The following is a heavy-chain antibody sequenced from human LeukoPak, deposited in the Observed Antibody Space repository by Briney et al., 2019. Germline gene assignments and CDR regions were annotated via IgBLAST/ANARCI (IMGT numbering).Heavy chain of an antibody. CDR2: IYHSGST. D-gene: IGHD5-12*01. CDR1: GGCISSYY. V-gene: IGHV4-59*01. J-gene: IGHJ4*02. Sequence: SETLSLTCTLSGGCISSYYWSWIRQPPGKGLEWIGYIYHSGSTNYNPSLKSRVTISVDTSKNQFSLKLSSVTAEDTAVCYCARGGGYASPIGYWGQGALVTVSS. CDR3: ARGGGYASPIGY.